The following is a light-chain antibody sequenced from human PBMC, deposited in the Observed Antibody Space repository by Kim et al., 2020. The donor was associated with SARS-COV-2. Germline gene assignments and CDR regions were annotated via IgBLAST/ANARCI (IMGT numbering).Light chain of an antibody. V-gene: IGKV1-27*01. CDR1: QGVSNY. J-gene: IGKJ1*01. CDR2: AAS. CDR3: QKYNSAPRT. Sequence: EIQMTQSPSSLSVSVGDRVTISCRASQGVSNYLAWYQQKPGKVPRLLIYAASTMQSGIPSRFSGSGSGTDFTLTISSLQSEDVATYYCQKYNSAPRTFGQGTKVDIK.